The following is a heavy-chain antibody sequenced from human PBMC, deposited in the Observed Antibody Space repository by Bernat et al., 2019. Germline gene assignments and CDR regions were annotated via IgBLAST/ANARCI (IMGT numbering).Heavy chain of an antibody. CDR3: AREGGVVLAPPVYAFDV. CDR1: GFTFSSFE. V-gene: IGHV3-48*03. CDR2: ISGSGSTI. D-gene: IGHD2-8*02. J-gene: IGHJ3*01. Sequence: EEQLVESGGGLVQPGGSLRLSCAASGFTFSSFEMNWVRQAPGKGLEWVSYISGSGSTIYADSVKGRFTISRDNAENSLYLQRNSLRAEDTAVYYCAREGGVVLAPPVYAFDVWGQGTMVTVSS.